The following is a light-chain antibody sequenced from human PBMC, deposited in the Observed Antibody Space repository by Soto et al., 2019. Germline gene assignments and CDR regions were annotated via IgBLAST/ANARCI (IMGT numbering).Light chain of an antibody. Sequence: DIQMTQSPSTLSASVGDRVTITCRASQSINNWLAWYQQKPGKAPKLLIYDASSLESGVPSRFSGSGSGTEFTLTISSLQPDDFATYYCQQYNSWDTFGQGTKLEIK. CDR2: DAS. V-gene: IGKV1-5*01. J-gene: IGKJ2*01. CDR1: QSINNW. CDR3: QQYNSWDT.